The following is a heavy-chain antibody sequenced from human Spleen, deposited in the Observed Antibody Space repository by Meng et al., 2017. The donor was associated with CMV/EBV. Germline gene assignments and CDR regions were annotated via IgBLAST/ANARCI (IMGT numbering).Heavy chain of an antibody. Sequence: GESLKISCAASGFSFSNYAMHWVRQAPGKGLEWVAVMSYDGTDKYYADSVKGRFTISRDNSKNTLYLQMNSLRAEDTAVYYCAKDKWNSGWFDYWGQGTLVTVSS. J-gene: IGHJ4*02. D-gene: IGHD6-19*01. CDR2: MSYDGTDK. CDR3: AKDKWNSGWFDY. V-gene: IGHV3-30*04. CDR1: GFSFSNYA.